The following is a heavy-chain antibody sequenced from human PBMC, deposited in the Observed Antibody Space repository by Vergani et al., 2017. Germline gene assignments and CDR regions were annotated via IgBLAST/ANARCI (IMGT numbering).Heavy chain of an antibody. J-gene: IGHJ6*02. CDR3: ARDPGNYDILTGYGMDV. Sequence: QVQLQESGPGLVKPSETLSLTCTVSGGSISSYYWIWIRQPPGKGLEWIGYIYYSGSTNYNPSLKSRVTISVDTSKNQFSLKLSSVTAADTAVYYCARDPGNYDILTGYGMDVWGQGTTVTVSS. CDR2: IYYSGST. D-gene: IGHD3-9*01. V-gene: IGHV4-59*01. CDR1: GGSISSYY.